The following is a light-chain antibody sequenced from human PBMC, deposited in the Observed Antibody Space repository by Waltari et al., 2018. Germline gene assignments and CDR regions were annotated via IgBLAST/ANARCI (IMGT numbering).Light chain of an antibody. Sequence: DIVMTQFPDSLPVSLGERATIPCKSRQNLLYGSNNKNYLSWYQQKAGQPPKLLIYWASARESGVPDRFIGSGSGTDFTLTINSLQADDVAVYYCQQYHTSPWTFGQGTKLEIK. CDR3: QQYHTSPWT. CDR2: WAS. CDR1: QNLLYGSNNKNY. V-gene: IGKV4-1*01. J-gene: IGKJ1*01.